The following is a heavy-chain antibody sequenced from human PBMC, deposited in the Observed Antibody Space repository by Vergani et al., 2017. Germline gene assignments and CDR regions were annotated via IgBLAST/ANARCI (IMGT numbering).Heavy chain of an antibody. D-gene: IGHD3-10*01. CDR3: ARVLLWFGEPSPHAFDI. Sequence: QVQLVESGGGLVKPGGSLRLSCAASGFTFSDYYMSWIRQAPGKGLEWVSYISSSSSYTNYADSVKGRFTISRDNAKNSLYLQMNSLRAEDTAVYYCARVLLWFGEPSPHAFDICGQGTMVTVSS. J-gene: IGHJ3*02. V-gene: IGHV3-11*05. CDR2: ISSSSSYT. CDR1: GFTFSDYY.